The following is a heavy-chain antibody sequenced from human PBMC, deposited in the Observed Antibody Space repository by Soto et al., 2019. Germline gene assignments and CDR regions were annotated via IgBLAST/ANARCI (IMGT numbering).Heavy chain of an antibody. CDR1: GFTFSSYS. D-gene: IGHD2-15*01. CDR3: ARESYCGGCTCYRTGFEY. J-gene: IGHJ4*02. CDR2: ISHTSTYI. V-gene: IGHV3-21*01. Sequence: EVQLVESGGGLAKPGGSLRLSCAASGFTFSSYSMIWVRQAPGKGLEWVSSISHTSTYIYYADSVKGRFTISRDNAKNSLYLQMNSLRAEDTALYYCARESYCGGCTCYRTGFEYWGPGTLVTVSS.